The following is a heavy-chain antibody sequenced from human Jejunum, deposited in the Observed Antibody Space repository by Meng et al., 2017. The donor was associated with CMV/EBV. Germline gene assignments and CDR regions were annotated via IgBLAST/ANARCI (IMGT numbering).Heavy chain of an antibody. D-gene: IGHD3-10*01. CDR1: GNFRSYI. J-gene: IGHJ5*01. CDR2: IISILEIS. V-gene: IGHV1-69*02. CDR3: TSYYYVSGRDSGWFDS. Sequence: GNFRSYIISWVRQAPGQGLEWMGRIISILEISNYAQKVQGRVTSIADKSTSKAYMELSSLRAEDTAMYYCTSYYYVSGRDSGWFDSWGQGSLVTVSS.